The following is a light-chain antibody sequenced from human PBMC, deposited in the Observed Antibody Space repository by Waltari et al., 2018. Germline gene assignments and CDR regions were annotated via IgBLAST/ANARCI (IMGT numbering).Light chain of an antibody. V-gene: IGKV3-20*01. Sequence: EIVLTQSPGTLSLSPGERATPPCRASQSVSSSYLAWYQQKPGQAPRLLIYGASSRATGIPDRFSGSGYGTDFTLTISRLEAEDFAVYYCQQYGSAPWTFGQGTKVEIK. CDR3: QQYGSAPWT. CDR2: GAS. CDR1: QSVSSSY. J-gene: IGKJ1*01.